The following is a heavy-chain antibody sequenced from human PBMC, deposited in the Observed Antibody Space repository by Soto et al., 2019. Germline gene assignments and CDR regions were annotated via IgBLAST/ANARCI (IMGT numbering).Heavy chain of an antibody. V-gene: IGHV3-30-3*01. CDR2: ISYDGSNK. CDR3: ARGGYCISSSCYVFDY. J-gene: IGHJ4*02. CDR1: RFTFSTYT. Sequence: GGSVRLSYATSRFTFSTYTMHRVRQAPGKGLEWVAVISYDGSNKYYADSVKGRITISRDNSKNTLYLQMNSLRAEDTAVYYCARGGYCISSSCYVFDYWGQGT. D-gene: IGHD2-2*01.